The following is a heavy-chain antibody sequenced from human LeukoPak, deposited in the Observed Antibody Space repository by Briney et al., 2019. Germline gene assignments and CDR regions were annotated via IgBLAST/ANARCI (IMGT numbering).Heavy chain of an antibody. Sequence: ASVKVSCKTSGYTFSAFYIHWVRQVPGQGLEWMGWLRPDTGATNFAQNFLGRVTMTGDTSISTAYMELSRLRPDDTAVYYCARVDSVGTVNPFYWGQGTLVTVSS. J-gene: IGHJ4*02. CDR1: GYTFSAFY. CDR3: ARVDSVGTVNPFY. CDR2: LRPDTGAT. D-gene: IGHD2-8*02. V-gene: IGHV1-2*02.